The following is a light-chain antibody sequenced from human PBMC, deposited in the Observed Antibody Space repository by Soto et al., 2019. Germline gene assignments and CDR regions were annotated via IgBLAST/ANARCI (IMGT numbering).Light chain of an antibody. Sequence: DIQLTQSPSLLSASLGDRVTITCRASEGISTYLAWYQQKPGQAPKLLISDASTLQSGVPSRFRGGGSGTEFALTVSSLQPEDFATYYCQQLNRYPFTFGAGTKVEIK. CDR3: QQLNRYPFT. J-gene: IGKJ4*01. CDR1: EGISTY. CDR2: DAS. V-gene: IGKV1-9*01.